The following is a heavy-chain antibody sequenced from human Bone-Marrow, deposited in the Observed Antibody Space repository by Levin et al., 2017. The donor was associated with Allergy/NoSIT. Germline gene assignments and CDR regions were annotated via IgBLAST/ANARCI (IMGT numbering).Heavy chain of an antibody. CDR1: GFTEITFKDYA. D-gene: IGHD6-19*01. CDR3: AKDMAWAGTRYYFHAMDV. V-gene: IGHV3-9*01. J-gene: IGHJ6*02. Sequence: GGSLRLSCAASGFTEITFKDYAMHWVRQPPGKGLEWVSSISWNSDSVGYADSVKGRFTISKANAKNSLYLQMNSLRSEDTAVYYCAKDMAWAGTRYYFHAMDVWGHGTTVTVSS. CDR2: ISWNSDSV.